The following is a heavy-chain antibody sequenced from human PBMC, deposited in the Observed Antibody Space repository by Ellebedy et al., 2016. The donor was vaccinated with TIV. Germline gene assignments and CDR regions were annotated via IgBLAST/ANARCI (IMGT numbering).Heavy chain of an antibody. Sequence: GESLKISXAASGFTFSSYAMSWVRQAPGKGLEWVSAISGSGGSTYYADSVKGRFTISRDNSKNTLYLQMNSLRAEDTAVYYCASAAAGTGAVGYWGQGTLVTVSS. CDR1: GFTFSSYA. V-gene: IGHV3-23*01. CDR2: ISGSGGST. J-gene: IGHJ4*02. CDR3: ASAAAGTGAVGY. D-gene: IGHD6-13*01.